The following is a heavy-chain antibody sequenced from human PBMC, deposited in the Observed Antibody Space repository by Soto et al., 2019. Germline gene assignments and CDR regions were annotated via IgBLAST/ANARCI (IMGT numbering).Heavy chain of an antibody. CDR3: AKDPRATYYYHSSGYSGDY. V-gene: IGHV3-23*01. J-gene: IGHJ4*02. Sequence: EVQLLESGGGLVQPGESLRLSCAASGFTFSSYAMSWVRQAPGKGLEWVSAISGSGGSTYYADSVKGRFTISRDNSXNXPXXQTNRPRAEHTAVYYCAKDPRATYYYHSSGYSGDYWGQGTLVTVSS. D-gene: IGHD3-22*01. CDR2: ISGSGGST. CDR1: GFTFSSYA.